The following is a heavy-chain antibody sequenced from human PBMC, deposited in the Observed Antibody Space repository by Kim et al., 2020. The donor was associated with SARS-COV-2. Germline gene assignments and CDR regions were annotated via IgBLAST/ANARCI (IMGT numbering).Heavy chain of an antibody. J-gene: IGHJ4*02. V-gene: IGHV3-53*01. CDR2: GST. Sequence: GSTYYAESVKGRFTISRDNSKNTLYLQMNSLRAEDTAVYYCARVAGLVDYWGQGTLVTVSS. CDR3: ARVAGLVDY. D-gene: IGHD4-17*01.